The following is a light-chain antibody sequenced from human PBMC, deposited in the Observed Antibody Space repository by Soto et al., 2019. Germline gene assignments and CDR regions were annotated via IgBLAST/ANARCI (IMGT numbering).Light chain of an antibody. CDR2: EVT. V-gene: IGLV2-8*01. Sequence: QSALTQPPSASGSPGQSVTISCTGTSSDVGVYNYVSRYQQRPGKAPKLMIYEVTKRPSGVPDRFSGSKSGNTASLTVSGLQAEDEADYYCSSYAGSNNFVVFGGGTQLTVL. J-gene: IGLJ2*01. CDR3: SSYAGSNNFVV. CDR1: SSDVGVYNY.